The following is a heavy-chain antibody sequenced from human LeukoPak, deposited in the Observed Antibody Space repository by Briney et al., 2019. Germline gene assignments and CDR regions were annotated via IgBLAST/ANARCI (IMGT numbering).Heavy chain of an antibody. V-gene: IGHV4-34*01. J-gene: IGHJ4*02. CDR1: GGSISNYY. CDR2: INDGEST. Sequence: SETLSLTCTVSGGSISNYYWSWIRQPPGKRLEWIGEINDGESTNYNPSLKSRVSLSVDASKNQFSLKLNSVTAADTAIYYCARETAAAGSFIAIHDYWAQGTLVTVSS. CDR3: ARETAAAGSFIAIHDY. D-gene: IGHD6-13*01.